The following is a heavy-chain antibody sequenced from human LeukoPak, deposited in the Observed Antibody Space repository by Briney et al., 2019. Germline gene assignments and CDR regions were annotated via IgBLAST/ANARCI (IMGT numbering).Heavy chain of an antibody. CDR1: GFTFSSYE. D-gene: IGHD4-17*01. Sequence: GGSLRLSCAASGFTFSSYEMNWVRQAPGKGLEWVSYISSSGSTIYYADSVKGRFTISRDNAKNSLYLQMNSLRAEDTAVYYCAKILDDHGDYVSDYWGQGTLVTVSS. CDR2: ISSSGSTI. CDR3: AKILDDHGDYVSDY. J-gene: IGHJ4*02. V-gene: IGHV3-48*03.